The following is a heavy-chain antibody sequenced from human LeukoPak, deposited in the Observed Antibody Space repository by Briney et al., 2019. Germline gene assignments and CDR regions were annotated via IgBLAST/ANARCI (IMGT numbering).Heavy chain of an antibody. CDR1: GFTFSSYS. Sequence: GGSLRLSCAASGFTFSSYSMNWVRQAPGKGLDWVSYIYGSGRSVYCADSVKGRFTISRDNAKNSVYLQMTSLRDDDTAVYYCARGGGSLDYWGQGTLVTVSS. V-gene: IGHV3-48*02. D-gene: IGHD3-10*01. CDR2: IYGSGRSV. J-gene: IGHJ4*02. CDR3: ARGGGSLDY.